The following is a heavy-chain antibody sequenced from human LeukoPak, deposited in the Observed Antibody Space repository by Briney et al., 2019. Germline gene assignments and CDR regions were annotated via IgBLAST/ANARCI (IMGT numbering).Heavy chain of an antibody. Sequence: ASVKVSCKASGYIFTSYFMHWVRQAPGQGLEWMGLINPSGGSTSYAQKFQGRVTMTRDMSTSTAYMELSSLRSEDTAVYYCARDARHKYCSSASCYRGWFDPWGQGTLVTVSS. V-gene: IGHV1-46*01. CDR2: INPSGGST. J-gene: IGHJ5*02. CDR3: ARDARHKYCSSASCYRGWFDP. D-gene: IGHD2-2*01. CDR1: GYIFTSYF.